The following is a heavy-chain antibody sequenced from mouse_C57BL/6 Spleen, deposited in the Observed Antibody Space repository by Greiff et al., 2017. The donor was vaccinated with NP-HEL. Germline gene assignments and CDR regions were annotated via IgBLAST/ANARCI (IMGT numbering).Heavy chain of an antibody. D-gene: IGHD2-3*01. V-gene: IGHV14-2*01. CDR2: IDPEDGDT. J-gene: IGHJ3*01. Sequence: VQLQQSGAELVKPGASVKLSCTASGFNIKDYYMHWVKQRTEQGLEWIGRIDPEDGDTKYAPKFQGKATITADTSSNTAYLQHSSLTSEDNAVYYCASFDGYYEAWFAYWGQGTLVTVSA. CDR1: GFNIKDYY. CDR3: ASFDGYYEAWFAY.